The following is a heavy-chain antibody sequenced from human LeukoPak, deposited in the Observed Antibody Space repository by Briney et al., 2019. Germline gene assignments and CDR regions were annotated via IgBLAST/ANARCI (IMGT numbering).Heavy chain of an antibody. V-gene: IGHV3-30*02. Sequence: GGSLRLSCAASGFTFSSYAMHWVRQAPGKGLEWVAFILYDGTNKYYADSVKGRFTISRDNSKNTLYLQMNSLRPEDTAVYYCAKARDHNWFDPWGQGTLVTVSS. CDR2: ILYDGTNK. CDR3: AKARDHNWFDP. D-gene: IGHD3-10*01. J-gene: IGHJ5*02. CDR1: GFTFSSYA.